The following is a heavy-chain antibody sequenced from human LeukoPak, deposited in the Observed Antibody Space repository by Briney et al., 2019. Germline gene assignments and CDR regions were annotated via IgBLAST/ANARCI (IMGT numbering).Heavy chain of an antibody. CDR3: ARSIAHGISFARGFIADY. CDR2: INSSGSTV. J-gene: IGHJ4*02. V-gene: IGHV3-11*01. CDR1: GFTFGDYH. D-gene: IGHD3-10*01. Sequence: GGSLRLSCAASGFTFGDYHMTWIRQAPGSGLEWISYINSSGSTVYYAESVKGRFTISRDNARKSLYLQMNNVRAGDTAMYYCARSIAHGISFARGFIADYWGQGALVTVSS.